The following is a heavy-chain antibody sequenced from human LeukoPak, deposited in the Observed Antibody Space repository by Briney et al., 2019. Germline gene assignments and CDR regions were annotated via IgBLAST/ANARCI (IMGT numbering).Heavy chain of an antibody. V-gene: IGHV4-39*07. CDR3: ARANTYYYGSGSYIGYYYYMDV. Sequence: GSLRLSCAASGFTFSSYNMNWVRQPPGKGLEWIGSIYYSGSTYYNPSLKSRVTISVDTSKNQFSLKLSSVTAADTAVYYCARANTYYYGSGSYIGYYYYMDVWGKGTTVTISS. CDR2: IYYSGST. CDR1: GFTFSSYN. J-gene: IGHJ6*03. D-gene: IGHD3-10*01.